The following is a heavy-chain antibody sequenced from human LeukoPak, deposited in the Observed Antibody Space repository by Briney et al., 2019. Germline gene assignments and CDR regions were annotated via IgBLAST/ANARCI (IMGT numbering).Heavy chain of an antibody. Sequence: PSETLSLTCSVGGSMTGDMYSWSWVRQSPGRGLEWLGYICYIGTPHYNPSLRSRLTISIDRPNKRFSLRMTSVTAADTAVYYCARVVRPGLDAWFDPWGQGILVTVSS. CDR1: GSMTGDMYS. J-gene: IGHJ5*02. CDR2: ICYIGTP. V-gene: IGHV4-30-2*06. CDR3: ARVVRPGLDAWFDP. D-gene: IGHD3/OR15-3a*01.